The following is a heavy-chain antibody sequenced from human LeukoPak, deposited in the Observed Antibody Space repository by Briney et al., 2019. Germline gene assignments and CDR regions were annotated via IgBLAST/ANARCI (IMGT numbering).Heavy chain of an antibody. CDR1: VRSISSSSYY. V-gene: IGHV4-39*02. CDR3: ARDYSNYYFDY. Sequence: SDTLSLPCTVSVRSISSSSYYWGWIRKPPGKGLEWIGSIYYSGSTYYNPSLKSRVTISVDTSKHQFSLKLSSVTAADTAVYYGARDYSNYYFDYWGQGTLVTVSS. J-gene: IGHJ4*02. CDR2: IYYSGST. D-gene: IGHD4-11*01.